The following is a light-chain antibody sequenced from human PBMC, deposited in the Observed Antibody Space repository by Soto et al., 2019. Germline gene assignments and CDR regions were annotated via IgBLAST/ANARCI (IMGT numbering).Light chain of an antibody. J-gene: IGLJ2*01. CDR2: DVS. CDR1: SSDVGGYNY. V-gene: IGLV2-14*03. CDR3: SSSTSSSTPVV. Sequence: QSALTQPASVSGSPGQSITISCTGTSSDVGGYNYVSWYQQHPGKAPKLMIYDVSNRPSGVSNRFSGSKSGNTASLTISGVQDDEEDDYYCSSSTSSSTPVVFGGGTKLTVL.